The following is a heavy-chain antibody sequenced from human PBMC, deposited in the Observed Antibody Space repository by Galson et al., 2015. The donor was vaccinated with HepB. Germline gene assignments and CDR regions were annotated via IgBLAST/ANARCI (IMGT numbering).Heavy chain of an antibody. CDR3: ATRGGVVVVVAATRVYYGMDV. Sequence: VKVSCKASGYTFSEYFIHWLQQAPGKGLEWMGLVDPEDGETTYAERFQDRVTITADTSTDTAYMDLSSLRSEDTAVYYCATRGGVVVVVAATRVYYGMDVWGQGTTVTVSS. CDR1: GYTFSEYF. CDR2: VDPEDGET. J-gene: IGHJ6*02. V-gene: IGHV1-69-2*01. D-gene: IGHD2-15*01.